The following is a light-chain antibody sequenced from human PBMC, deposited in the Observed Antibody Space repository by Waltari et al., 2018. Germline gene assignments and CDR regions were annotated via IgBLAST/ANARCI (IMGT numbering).Light chain of an antibody. V-gene: IGKV3-20*01. J-gene: IGKJ4*01. CDR1: QPIRTTY. CDR2: GAS. CDR3: QQYDISPLT. Sequence: EIVLTQSPGNLPLSPGEGATLSCRTSQPIRTTYLAWYRQKPGQAPTLLIYGASSRATGVPDRFTGSGSGTDFSLTISSLEPEDFATYYCQQYDISPLTFGGGTKVEIK.